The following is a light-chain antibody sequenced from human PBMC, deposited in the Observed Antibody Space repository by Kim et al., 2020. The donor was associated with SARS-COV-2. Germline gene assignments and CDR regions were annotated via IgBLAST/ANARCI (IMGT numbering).Light chain of an antibody. V-gene: IGKV3-20*01. CDR3: QQYGSSPPWT. J-gene: IGKJ1*01. CDR2: GAS. Sequence: TGEGATHSCRGSQSVSSSYLAWYQQKPGQAPRLLIYGASSRATGIPDRVSGSGSGTDFTLTISRLEPEDFAVYYCQQYGSSPPWTFGQGTKVDIK. CDR1: QSVSSSY.